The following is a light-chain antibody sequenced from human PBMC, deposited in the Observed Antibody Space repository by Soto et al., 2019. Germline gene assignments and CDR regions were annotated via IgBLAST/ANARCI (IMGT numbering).Light chain of an antibody. CDR2: GAS. J-gene: IGKJ1*01. V-gene: IGKV3-20*01. Sequence: EIVLTHSPASLSLSPGERASLSFSASQSVSSGHLAWYQQKPGQAPRLLIYGASSRATGIPDRFSGSGSGTDFTLTISRLEPEDYAVYYCQQYGHSLWTFGQGTKVDIK. CDR1: QSVSSGH. CDR3: QQYGHSLWT.